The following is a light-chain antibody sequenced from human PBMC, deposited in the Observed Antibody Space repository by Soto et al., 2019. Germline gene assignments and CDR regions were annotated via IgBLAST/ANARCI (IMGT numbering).Light chain of an antibody. CDR3: QQYNSYPWT. Sequence: DIQMTQSPSTLSASVGDRVTITCRASQSIRSWLAWYQQKPGKAPKLLIYKASSLETGVPLRFSGSGSGTEFTLTISSLQPDDFATYYCQQYNSYPWTFGQETKVDIK. V-gene: IGKV1-5*03. CDR2: KAS. J-gene: IGKJ1*01. CDR1: QSIRSW.